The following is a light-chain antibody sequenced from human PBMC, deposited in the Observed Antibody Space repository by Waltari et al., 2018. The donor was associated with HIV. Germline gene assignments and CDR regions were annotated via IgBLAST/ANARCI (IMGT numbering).Light chain of an antibody. Sequence: QSVLTQPPSASGTPGQRVTIPCSGSSSNIGSNTVSWYQQVPGAAPRLLIYSDNQRPSGVPDRFSGSKSGTSASLAISGLQSDDEAHYYCSGWDGSLNGVVFGGGTHLTVL. J-gene: IGLJ3*02. CDR2: SDN. CDR1: SSNIGSNT. CDR3: SGWDGSLNGVV. V-gene: IGLV1-44*01.